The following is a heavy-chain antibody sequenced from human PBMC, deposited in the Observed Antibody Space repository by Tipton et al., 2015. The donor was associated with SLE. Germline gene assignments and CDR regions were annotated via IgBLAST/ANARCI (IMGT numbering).Heavy chain of an antibody. Sequence: GSLRLSCAASGFTFSSYEINWVRQAPGKGLEWVSYISSSGSTIYYADSVKGRFTISRDNAKNSLYLQMNSLRAEDTAVYYCARDPTSGWFDYWGQGTLVTVSS. CDR1: GFTFSSYE. D-gene: IGHD6-19*01. CDR2: ISSSGSTI. J-gene: IGHJ4*02. V-gene: IGHV3-48*03. CDR3: ARDPTSGWFDY.